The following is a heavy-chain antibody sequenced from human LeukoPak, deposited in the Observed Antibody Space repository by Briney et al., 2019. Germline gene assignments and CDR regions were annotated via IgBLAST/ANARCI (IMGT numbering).Heavy chain of an antibody. CDR2: IRSKAYGGTT. V-gene: IGHV3-49*04. J-gene: IGHJ4*02. D-gene: IGHD6-13*01. CDR1: GFTFGDYA. Sequence: GGSLRLSCTASGFTFGDYAMSWVRQAPGKGLEWVGFIRSKAYGGTTEYAASVKGRFTISRDDSKSIAYLQMNSLKTEDTAVYYCTRDRSSSWEFDYWGQGTLVTVSS. CDR3: TRDRSSSWEFDY.